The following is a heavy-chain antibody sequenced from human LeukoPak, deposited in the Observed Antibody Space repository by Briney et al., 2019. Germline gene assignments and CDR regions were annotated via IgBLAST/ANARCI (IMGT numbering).Heavy chain of an antibody. CDR3: TRDRAEGKTWVEFDP. CDR1: GFIVNSYG. J-gene: IGHJ5*02. Sequence: GGSLRLSCAASGFIVNSYGMSWVRQAPGKGLAWVSLIYSDGVTQYADSVKGRFTISRDNSKNTLYLQMNSLRDEDTAVYFCTRDRAEGKTWVEFDPWGRGTLVTVSS. CDR2: IYSDGVT. V-gene: IGHV3-66*02.